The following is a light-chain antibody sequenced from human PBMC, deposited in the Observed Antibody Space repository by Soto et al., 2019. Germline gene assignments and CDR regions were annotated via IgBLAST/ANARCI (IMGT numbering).Light chain of an antibody. V-gene: IGKV3-15*01. CDR2: GAS. Sequence: EIVMTQSPATLSVSPGERATLSCRASQSVSSNLAWYQQKPGQAPRLIIYGASTRATGVPARFSGSGSGTEFTLTITSLQSEDFAVYYCQQYGNSPYTFGQGTKLEI. CDR1: QSVSSN. J-gene: IGKJ2*01. CDR3: QQYGNSPYT.